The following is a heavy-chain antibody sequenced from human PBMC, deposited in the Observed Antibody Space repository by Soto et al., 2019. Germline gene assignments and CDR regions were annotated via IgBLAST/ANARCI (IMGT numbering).Heavy chain of an antibody. CDR1: GGSISSGGYY. CDR3: ARGPYSSSLEYYFDY. Sequence: TLSLTCTVSGGSISSGGYYWSWIRQHPGKGLEWIGYIYYSGSTYYNPSLKSRVTISVDTSKNQFSLKLSSVTAADTAVYYCARGPYSSSLEYYFDYWGQGTLVTVSS. CDR2: IYYSGST. D-gene: IGHD6-13*01. J-gene: IGHJ4*02. V-gene: IGHV4-31*03.